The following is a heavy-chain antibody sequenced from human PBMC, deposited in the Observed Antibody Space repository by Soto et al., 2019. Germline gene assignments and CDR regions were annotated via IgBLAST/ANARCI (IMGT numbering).Heavy chain of an antibody. CDR3: ARGGAGSGSYSYYSGMDV. Sequence: EVQLVESGGGVVRPGGSLRLSCAASGFTFDDYGMSWVRQAPGKGLEWVPGINWNGGSTGYADSVKGRFTISRDNAKNSLYLQMNRLRAEYTALYYCARGGAGSGSYSYYSGMDVWGQGTTVTVSS. CDR2: INWNGGST. CDR1: GFTFDDYG. V-gene: IGHV3-20*04. J-gene: IGHJ6*02. D-gene: IGHD3-10*01.